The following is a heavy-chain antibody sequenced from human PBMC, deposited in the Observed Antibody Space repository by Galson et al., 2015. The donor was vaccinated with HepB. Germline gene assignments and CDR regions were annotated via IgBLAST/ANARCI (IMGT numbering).Heavy chain of an antibody. CDR3: ARDAKRHYESSGYYVPDAFDI. Sequence: LSLTCAVYGGSFSNYYWSWICQAPGKGLEWVSYISSSGSTIYYADSVKGRFSISRDNTKNSLYLQMNSLRAEDTAVYYCARDAKRHYESSGYYVPDAFDIWGQGAMVTVSS. CDR1: GGSFSNYY. V-gene: IGHV3-11*01. J-gene: IGHJ3*02. CDR2: ISSSGSTI. D-gene: IGHD3-22*01.